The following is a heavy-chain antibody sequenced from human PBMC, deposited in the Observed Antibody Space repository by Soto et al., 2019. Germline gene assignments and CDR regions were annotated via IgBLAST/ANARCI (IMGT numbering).Heavy chain of an antibody. Sequence: GGSLRLSCAASGFTFSSYGMHWVRQPPGKGLEWVAVISYDGSHKYYADSVKGRFTISRDNSKNTLYLQMNNLRAEDSAVYFCARDYSYQRAMDVWGQGTTVTVSS. J-gene: IGHJ6*02. CDR2: ISYDGSHK. V-gene: IGHV3-30*03. CDR3: ARDYSYQRAMDV. D-gene: IGHD2-15*01. CDR1: GFTFSSYG.